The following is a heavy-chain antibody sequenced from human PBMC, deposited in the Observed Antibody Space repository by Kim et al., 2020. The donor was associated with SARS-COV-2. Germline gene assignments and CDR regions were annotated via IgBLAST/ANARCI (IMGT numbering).Heavy chain of an antibody. Sequence: GGSLRLSCAASGFIFSRYYMHWVRQVPGKGLVWVSYISGDGSRTSYTDSVKGRFTISRDNAKNTLHLQMNSLRAEDTAVYYCARDGVGTTPLDWWGQGTLGTVSS. V-gene: IGHV3-74*01. CDR1: GFIFSRYY. CDR2: ISGDGSRT. D-gene: IGHD1-26*01. J-gene: IGHJ4*02. CDR3: ARDGVGTTPLDW.